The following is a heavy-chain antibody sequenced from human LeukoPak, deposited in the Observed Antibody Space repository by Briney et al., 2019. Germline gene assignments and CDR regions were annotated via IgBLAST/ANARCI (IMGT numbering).Heavy chain of an antibody. CDR3: ARDPYRYSSGWYSGSGWFDP. CDR2: IYYSGST. V-gene: IGHV4-59*01. D-gene: IGHD6-19*01. J-gene: IGHJ5*02. CDR1: GGSISSYY. Sequence: SETLSLTCTVSGGSISSYYWSWIRQPPGKGLEWIGYIYYSGSTNYNPSLKSRVTISVDTSKNQFSLKLSSVTAADTAGYYCARDPYRYSSGWYSGSGWFDPWGQGTLVTVSS.